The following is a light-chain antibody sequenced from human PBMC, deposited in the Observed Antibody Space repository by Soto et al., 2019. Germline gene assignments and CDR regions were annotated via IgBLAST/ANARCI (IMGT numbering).Light chain of an antibody. CDR2: DTS. Sequence: EIVFTQSPATLSLSPGERATLSCRTSQIVGSYLAWYQQKPGQARRLLIYDTSNRATGVPARFSGSGSGTDFTLTISSLEPEDFAVYYCQQRTRWPVAVITFGQGTRLEIK. J-gene: IGKJ5*01. CDR1: QIVGSY. CDR3: QQRTRWPVAVIT. V-gene: IGKV3-11*01.